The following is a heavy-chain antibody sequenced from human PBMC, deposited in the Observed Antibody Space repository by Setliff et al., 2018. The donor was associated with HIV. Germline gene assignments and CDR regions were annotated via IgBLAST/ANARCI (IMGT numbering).Heavy chain of an antibody. CDR3: AGVGYYYDSSGYYYDN. CDR1: GYTFTSYY. D-gene: IGHD3-22*01. V-gene: IGHV1-46*01. J-gene: IGHJ4*01. Sequence: ASVKVSCKASGYTFTSYYMHWVRQAPGQGLEWMGIINPSGGSTSYAQQFQGRVTMTRDTSTSTVHMELSSLRSEATAVYYCAGVGYYYDSSGYYYDNWGQGTLVTVSS. CDR2: INPSGGST.